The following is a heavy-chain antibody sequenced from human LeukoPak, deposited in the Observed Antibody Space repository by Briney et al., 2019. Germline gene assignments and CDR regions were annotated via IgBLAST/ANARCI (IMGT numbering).Heavy chain of an antibody. J-gene: IGHJ4*02. D-gene: IGHD3-16*02. CDR1: GYSFTSYW. CDR3: ARRLYDYVWGSYRYTPPFDY. V-gene: IGHV5-51*01. Sequence: GEALQISCKGSGYSFTSYWIGWVRPMPGKGLERMGSIYPGDSDTRYSPSFQGQVTISADKSISTAYLQWSSLKASDTAMYYCARRLYDYVWGSYRYTPPFDYWGQGTLVTVSS. CDR2: IYPGDSDT.